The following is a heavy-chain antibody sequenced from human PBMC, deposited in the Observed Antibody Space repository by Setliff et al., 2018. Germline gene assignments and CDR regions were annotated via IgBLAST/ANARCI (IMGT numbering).Heavy chain of an antibody. D-gene: IGHD1-26*01. CDR1: GGSFSGYY. V-gene: IGHV4-34*12. Sequence: PSETLSLTCAVYGGSFSGYYWSWIRQPPGKRLEWIWEIIHSGSTNYNPSLKSRVTISMDTSKNQFSLKVPSVTAADTAVYYCARSFSRSGKFLLDYWGQGALVTVSS. J-gene: IGHJ4*02. CDR2: IIHSGST. CDR3: ARSFSRSGKFLLDY.